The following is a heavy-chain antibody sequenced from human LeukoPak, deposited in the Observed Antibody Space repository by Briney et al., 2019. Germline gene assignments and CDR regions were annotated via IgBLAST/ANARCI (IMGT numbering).Heavy chain of an antibody. D-gene: IGHD6-13*01. CDR3: ARESVHGSSQYYYYSGMDV. CDR1: GYTFTSYA. J-gene: IGHJ6*02. CDR2: INTNTGNP. Sequence: ASVKVSCKASGYTFTSYAMNWVRQAPGQGLEWMGWINTNTGNPTYAQGFTGRFVFSLDTSVSTAYLQISSLKAEDTAVYYCARESVHGSSQYYYYSGMDVWGQGTTVPV. V-gene: IGHV7-4-1*02.